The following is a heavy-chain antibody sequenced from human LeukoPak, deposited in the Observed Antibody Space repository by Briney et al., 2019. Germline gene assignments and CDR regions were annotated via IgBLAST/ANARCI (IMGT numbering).Heavy chain of an antibody. V-gene: IGHV4-34*01. D-gene: IGHD6-13*01. Sequence: PSETLSLTCAVYGGSFSGYYWSWIRQPPGKGLEWIGEINHSGSTNYNPSLKGRVTISVDTSKNQFSLKLSSVTAADTAVYYCARAGDSSSWYTIDYWGQGTLVTVSS. CDR3: ARAGDSSSWYTIDY. CDR2: INHSGST. CDR1: GGSFSGYY. J-gene: IGHJ4*02.